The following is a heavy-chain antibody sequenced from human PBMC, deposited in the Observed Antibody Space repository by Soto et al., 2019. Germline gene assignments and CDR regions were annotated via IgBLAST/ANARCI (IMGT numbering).Heavy chain of an antibody. CDR1: GGSISSYY. J-gene: IGHJ4*02. Sequence: SETLSLTCTVSGGSISSYYWSWIRQPPGKGLEWIGYIYYSGSTNYNPSLKSRVTISVDTSKNQFSLKLSSVTAADTAVYYCARSRPLYDYWGQGTLVTVSS. CDR2: IYYSGST. CDR3: ARSRPLYDY. V-gene: IGHV4-59*01. D-gene: IGHD2-2*02.